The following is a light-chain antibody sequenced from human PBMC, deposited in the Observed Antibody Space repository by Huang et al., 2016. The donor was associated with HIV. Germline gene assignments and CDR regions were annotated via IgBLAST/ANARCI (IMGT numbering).Light chain of an antibody. Sequence: DIQMTQSPSSLSASIGDRVTITCQASQDISNYLNWYQQQPGKAPKLLLYDATNSEAGVPSMFSGSGSGTDFTLTISRLQPEDFATYYCQQFDNVPYSFGQGTRLEIK. CDR2: DAT. V-gene: IGKV1-33*01. CDR1: QDISNY. CDR3: QQFDNVPYS. J-gene: IGKJ2*03.